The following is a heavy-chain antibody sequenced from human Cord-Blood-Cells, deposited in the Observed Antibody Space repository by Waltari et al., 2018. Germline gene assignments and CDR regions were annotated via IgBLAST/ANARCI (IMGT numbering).Heavy chain of an antibody. V-gene: IGHV4-34*01. D-gene: IGHD3-10*01. J-gene: IGHJ5*02. CDR3: ASYGSGSYRSWFDP. CDR1: GGSFSGYY. CDR2: INHSGRT. Sequence: QVQLQQWGAGLLKPSETLSLTCAVYGGSFSGYYWSWIRQPPGKGLEWIGEINHSGRTNYNPSLKSRVTISVDTSKNQCSLKLSSVTAADTAVYYCASYGSGSYRSWFDPWGQGTLVTVSS.